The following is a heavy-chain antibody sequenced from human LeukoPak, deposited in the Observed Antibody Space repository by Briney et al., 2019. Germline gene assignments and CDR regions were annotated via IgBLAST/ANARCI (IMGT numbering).Heavy chain of an antibody. CDR3: ARVATKEIRGYSFYEFYYYMDV. Sequence: SETLSLTCAVSGGSMSSNIDSWSWLRQPAGKGLECIGHVYASGKTRYNPSLKSRVNLFVDTSKNQFSLKLTSVTAADTAVYYCARVATKEIRGYSFYEFYYYMDVWGKGTTVTVSS. J-gene: IGHJ6*03. CDR1: GGSMSSNIDS. CDR2: VYASGKT. D-gene: IGHD3-10*01. V-gene: IGHV4-61*09.